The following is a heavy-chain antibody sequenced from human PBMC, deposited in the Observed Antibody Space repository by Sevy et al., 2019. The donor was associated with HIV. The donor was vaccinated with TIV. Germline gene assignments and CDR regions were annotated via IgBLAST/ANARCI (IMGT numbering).Heavy chain of an antibody. J-gene: IGHJ4*02. V-gene: IGHV3-23*01. D-gene: IGHD3-3*01. CDR1: GFTFSGYA. CDR3: AKGPGDLAWLLFDY. CDR2: NSASGDTI. Sequence: GGSLRLSCAASGFTFSGYAMSWVRQAPGKGLEWVSSNSASGDTIKYADSVRGRFTLSRDNSKNTLYLQMNSRRSEDTALYYCAKGPGDLAWLLFDYWGRGTLVTVSS.